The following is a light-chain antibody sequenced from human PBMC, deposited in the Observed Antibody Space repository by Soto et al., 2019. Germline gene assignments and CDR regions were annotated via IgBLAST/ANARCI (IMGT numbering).Light chain of an antibody. V-gene: IGKV3-20*01. CDR3: QRYDSSPLMYT. Sequence: EIVLTQSPGTLSLSPGERATLSCRASQSVSSSSLAWYQQKPGQAPRLLIYRASSRATGIPDRFSGSGSGTDFTLTISRLEPEDFAMYYCQRYDSSPLMYTFGQGTKVEIK. CDR1: QSVSSSS. CDR2: RAS. J-gene: IGKJ2*01.